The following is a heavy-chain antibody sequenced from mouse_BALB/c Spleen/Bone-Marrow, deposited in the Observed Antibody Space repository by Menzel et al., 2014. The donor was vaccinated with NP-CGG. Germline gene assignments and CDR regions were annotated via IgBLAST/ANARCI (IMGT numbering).Heavy chain of an antibody. Sequence: VQLQQPGGGLVQPGGSLKLSCAASGFTFSNYGMSWIRQTPDKRLELVATINGNGGSSYYPDSVKGRFTISRDNAKNTLYLQMSSLKSEDTAMYYCARVAYYNVYFDYWGQGTTLTVSS. D-gene: IGHD2-12*01. V-gene: IGHV5-6-3*01. CDR3: ARVAYYNVYFDY. CDR2: INGNGGSS. J-gene: IGHJ2*01. CDR1: GFTFSNYG.